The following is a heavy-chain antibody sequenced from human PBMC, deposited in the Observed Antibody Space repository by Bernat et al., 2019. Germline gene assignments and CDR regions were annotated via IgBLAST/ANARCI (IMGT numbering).Heavy chain of an antibody. J-gene: IGHJ3*02. V-gene: IGHV1-69*01. CDR3: ARVLRECSTTDAFDI. D-gene: IGHD4-17*01. CDR1: GGTFTSYP. CDR2: IIPIFGTA. Sequence: QVQLVQSGAEVKKPGSSVKVSCKASGGTFTSYPISWVRQPPGQGLEWMGGIIPIFGTANYAQKFQGRVTITADEARSTAYMELCSLGSEETAVYYCARVLRECSTTDAFDIWGQGTMVTVSS.